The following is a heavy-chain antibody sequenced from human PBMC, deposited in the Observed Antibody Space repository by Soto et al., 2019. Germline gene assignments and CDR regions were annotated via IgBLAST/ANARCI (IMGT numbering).Heavy chain of an antibody. Sequence: EVQLVQSGGGLVQPGGSLRLSCAASGFTFSSYWMHWVRQAPGKGLVWFSRIHSDGSSTSYADSVKGRFTSSRDSAKNTLDLQLNSLSAEDTAVYYCARVAHDWSGYYLFARWGQLTLV. J-gene: IGHJ5*02. V-gene: IGHV3-74*01. D-gene: IGHD3-3*01. CDR2: IHSDGSST. CDR1: GFTFSSYW. CDR3: ARVAHDWSGYYLFAR.